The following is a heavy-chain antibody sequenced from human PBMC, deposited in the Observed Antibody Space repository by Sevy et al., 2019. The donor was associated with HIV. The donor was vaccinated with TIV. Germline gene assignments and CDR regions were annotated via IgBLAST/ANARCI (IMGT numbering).Heavy chain of an antibody. Sequence: GGSLRLSCEASGFSFNSYDMNWVRQAPGKGLEWVSGIGPTGDTYYSGSVKGRFTISRQNAKNSLYLQRKSLRVGDTAVYYCTRAAVAGSNRFDPWGQGTLVTVSS. CDR1: GFSFNSYD. J-gene: IGHJ5*02. V-gene: IGHV3-13*01. CDR2: IGPTGDT. CDR3: TRAAVAGSNRFDP. D-gene: IGHD6-19*01.